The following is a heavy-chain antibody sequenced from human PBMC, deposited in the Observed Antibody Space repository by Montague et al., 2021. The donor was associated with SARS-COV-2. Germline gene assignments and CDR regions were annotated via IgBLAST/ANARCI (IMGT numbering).Heavy chain of an antibody. CDR3: ARGNTWEGYSYGFDY. V-gene: IGHV4-59*01. CDR1: GGSISSYY. J-gene: IGHJ4*02. D-gene: IGHD5-18*01. Sequence: SETLSLTCTVSGGSISSYYWSWIRQPPGKGLEWIGYIYYSGSTNYNPSXXSRVTISVDTSKNQFSLKLSSVTAADTAVYYCARGNTWEGYSYGFDYWGQGTLVTVSS. CDR2: IYYSGST.